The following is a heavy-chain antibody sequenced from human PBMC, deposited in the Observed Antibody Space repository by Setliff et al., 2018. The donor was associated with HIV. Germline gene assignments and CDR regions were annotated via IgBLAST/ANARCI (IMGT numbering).Heavy chain of an antibody. CDR2: INPSGGST. J-gene: IGHJ4*02. CDR3: ARAGIWNYYFDY. V-gene: IGHV1-46*01. Sequence: GASVKVSCKASGYTFTSYHMYWVRQAPGQGLEWMGAINPSGGSTRYAQKFQGRVTMTRDTSASTTYMELSSLRSEDTAMYHCARAGIWNYYFDYWGQGTLVTVSS. CDR1: GYTFTSYH. D-gene: IGHD1-7*01.